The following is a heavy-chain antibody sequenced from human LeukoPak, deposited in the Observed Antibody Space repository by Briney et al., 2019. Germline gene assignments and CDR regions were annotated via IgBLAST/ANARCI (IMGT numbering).Heavy chain of an antibody. CDR2: IYYSGST. J-gene: IGHJ3*02. D-gene: IGHD3/OR15-3a*01. Sequence: PSETLSLTCTVSGGSISSGGYYWSWIRQHPGNGLEWIGYIYYSGSTYYNPSIKSRVTISMDTSKNQLSLKLSSVTAADTAVYYCARISSRGLGFDIWGQGSMVTVSS. CDR3: ARISSRGLGFDI. V-gene: IGHV4-31*03. CDR1: GGSISSGGYY.